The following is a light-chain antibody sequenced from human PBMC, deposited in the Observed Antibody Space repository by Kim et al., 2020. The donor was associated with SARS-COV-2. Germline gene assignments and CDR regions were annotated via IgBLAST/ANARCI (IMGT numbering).Light chain of an antibody. CDR2: DAS. V-gene: IGKV1-5*01. CDR1: QSSSSW. CDR3: QQYNSYPYT. J-gene: IGKJ2*01. Sequence: SASGGDRGTITCRASQSSSSWLAWYQQKPGKAPKLLIYDASSLESGVPSRFSGSGSGKEFTLTISSLQPDDFATYYCQQYNSYPYTFGQGTKLEI.